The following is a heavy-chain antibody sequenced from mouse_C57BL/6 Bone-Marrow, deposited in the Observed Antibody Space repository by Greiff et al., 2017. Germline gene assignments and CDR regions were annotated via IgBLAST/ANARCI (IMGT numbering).Heavy chain of an antibody. Sequence: VQLQHSGPELVKPGASVKMSCKASGYTFTDYNMHWVKQSHGKSLEWIGYINPNNGGTSYNQKFKGKATLTVNKSSSTAYMELRSLTSEESAVYYCARGYYGSLSYAMDYWGQGTSVTVSS. CDR1: GYTFTDYN. D-gene: IGHD1-1*01. CDR3: ARGYYGSLSYAMDY. V-gene: IGHV1-22*01. J-gene: IGHJ4*01. CDR2: INPNNGGT.